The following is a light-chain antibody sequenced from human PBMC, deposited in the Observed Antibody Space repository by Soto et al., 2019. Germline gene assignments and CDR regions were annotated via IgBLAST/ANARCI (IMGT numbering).Light chain of an antibody. CDR1: QSVTSN. CDR3: QQYGSSPLT. CDR2: DAS. V-gene: IGKV3-20*01. J-gene: IGKJ4*01. Sequence: EIVMTQSPATLSVSAWERATLSCTASQSVTSNLAWYQQKPGQAPRLLIYDASSRATGIPDRFSGSGSGTDFTRTISRLEPEDFAVYYCQQYGSSPLTFGGGTKVDIK.